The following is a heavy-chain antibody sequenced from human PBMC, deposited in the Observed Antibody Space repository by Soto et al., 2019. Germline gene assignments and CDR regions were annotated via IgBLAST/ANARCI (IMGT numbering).Heavy chain of an antibody. Sequence: SETLSLTCAASGGSISSCGYSWGWIGQRPGKGLEWIGYIYHSGSTYYNPSLKSRVTISVDRSKNQFSLKLSSVTAADTAVYYCARDVGYCSGGSCYNDFDIWGQGTMVTVPS. CDR3: ARDVGYCSGGSCYNDFDI. CDR2: IYHSGST. J-gene: IGHJ3*02. D-gene: IGHD2-15*01. CDR1: GGSISSCGYS. V-gene: IGHV4-30-2*01.